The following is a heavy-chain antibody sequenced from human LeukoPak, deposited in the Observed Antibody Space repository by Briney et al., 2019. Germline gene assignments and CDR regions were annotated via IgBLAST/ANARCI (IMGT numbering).Heavy chain of an antibody. J-gene: IGHJ6*03. CDR3: ARVVGLTGYSSSWYSGYYYYMDV. V-gene: IGHV1-69*06. D-gene: IGHD6-13*01. Sequence: ASVKVSCKASGGAFSSYAISWVRQAPGQGLEWMGGIIPIFGTANYAQKFQDRVTITADKSTSTAYMELSSLRSEDTAVYYCARVVGLTGYSSSWYSGYYYYMDVWGKGTTVTVSS. CDR2: IIPIFGTA. CDR1: GGAFSSYA.